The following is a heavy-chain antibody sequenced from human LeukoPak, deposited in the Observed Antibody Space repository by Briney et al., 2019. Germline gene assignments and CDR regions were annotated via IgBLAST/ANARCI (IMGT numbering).Heavy chain of an antibody. J-gene: IGHJ5*02. CDR2: IIPILGIA. CDR3: ARTRPRDGSGSYFSWFDP. D-gene: IGHD3-10*01. Sequence: SVKVSCKASGGTFSSYAISWVRQAPGQGLEWMGRIIPILGIANYAQKSQGRVTITADKSTSTAYMELSSLRSEDTAVYYCARTRPRDGSGSYFSWFDPWGQGTLVTLSS. V-gene: IGHV1-69*04. CDR1: GGTFSSYA.